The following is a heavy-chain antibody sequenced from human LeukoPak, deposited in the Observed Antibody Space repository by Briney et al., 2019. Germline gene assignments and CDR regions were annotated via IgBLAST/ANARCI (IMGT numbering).Heavy chain of an antibody. CDR3: AKDNYYDSSGYYSAFDY. CDR1: GFTFNNYA. CDR2: ISGSGDST. D-gene: IGHD3-22*01. Sequence: GGSLRLSCAASGFTFNNYAMSWVRQAPGKGLEWVSAISGSGDSTYYADSVKGRFTISRDNSKNTLYLQMNSLRAEDTAVYYCAKDNYYDSSGYYSAFDYWGQGTLVTVSS. V-gene: IGHV3-23*01. J-gene: IGHJ4*02.